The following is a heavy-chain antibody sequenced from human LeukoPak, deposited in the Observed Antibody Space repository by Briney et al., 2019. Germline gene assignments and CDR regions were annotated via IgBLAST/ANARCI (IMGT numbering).Heavy chain of an antibody. Sequence: GGSLRLSCVASGFPFSSYWMTWVRQAPGKGLVWVANIKQDGSKKSYVDSVKGRFTISRDNAKNSLYLQMNSLRAEDTAIYYCTRVGYIDEGIDYWGQGTLVTVSS. CDR2: IKQDGSKK. CDR1: GFPFSSYW. J-gene: IGHJ4*02. D-gene: IGHD5-24*01. V-gene: IGHV3-7*04. CDR3: TRVGYIDEGIDY.